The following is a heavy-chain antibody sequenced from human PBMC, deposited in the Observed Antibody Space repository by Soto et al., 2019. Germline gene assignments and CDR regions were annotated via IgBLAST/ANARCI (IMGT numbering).Heavy chain of an antibody. Sequence: SVKVSCKASGGTFSSYAISWVRQAPGQGLEWMGGIIPIFGTANYAQKFQGRVTITADESTSTAYMELSSLRSEDTAVYYCARDRQRKGATREGYFDYWGQGAVVTVYS. CDR2: IIPIFGTA. J-gene: IGHJ4*02. D-gene: IGHD1-26*01. V-gene: IGHV1-69*13. CDR1: GGTFSSYA. CDR3: ARDRQRKGATREGYFDY.